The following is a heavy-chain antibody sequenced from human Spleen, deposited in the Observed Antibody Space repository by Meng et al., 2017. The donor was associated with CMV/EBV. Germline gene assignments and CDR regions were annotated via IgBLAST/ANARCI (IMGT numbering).Heavy chain of an antibody. Sequence: ASVKVSCKASGYTFTSYGISWVRQAPGQGLEWMGWISAYNGNTNYAQKLQGRVTMTTDTSTSTAYMEVSRLRSDDTAVYYCARGLSGNSNWFDPWGQGTLVTVSS. CDR2: ISAYNGNT. J-gene: IGHJ5*02. CDR3: ARGLSGNSNWFDP. V-gene: IGHV1-18*01. D-gene: IGHD1-26*01. CDR1: GYTFTSYG.